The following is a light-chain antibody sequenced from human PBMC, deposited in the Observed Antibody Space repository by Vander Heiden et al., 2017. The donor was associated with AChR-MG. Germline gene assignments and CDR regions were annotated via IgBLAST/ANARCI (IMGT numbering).Light chain of an antibody. Sequence: ETVMTHSPATLSVSPGDRATRPCRASQSIANNLAWYQQKPGQVPRLLIYGASTRATGTPARFSGSGSGTEFTLTISSLQSEDFAVYYCQQYKQSPRIFGQGTKVDIK. J-gene: IGKJ1*01. V-gene: IGKV3-15*01. CDR2: GAS. CDR1: QSIANN. CDR3: QQYKQSPRI.